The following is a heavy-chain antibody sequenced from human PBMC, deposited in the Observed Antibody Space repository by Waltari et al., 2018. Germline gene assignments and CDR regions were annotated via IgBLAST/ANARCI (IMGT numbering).Heavy chain of an antibody. CDR1: GFTFSSYE. CDR3: ARGYSSGWYGWFDP. Sequence: EVQLVESGGGLVQPGGSLRLSCAASGFTFSSYEMNWVRQAPGKGLEWVSYISSSVSTKYYADAVKGRFTISRDNANNSLYLQRNSLRAEDTAVYYCARGYSSGWYGWFDPWGQGTLVTVSS. CDR2: ISSSVSTK. D-gene: IGHD6-19*01. V-gene: IGHV3-48*03. J-gene: IGHJ5*02.